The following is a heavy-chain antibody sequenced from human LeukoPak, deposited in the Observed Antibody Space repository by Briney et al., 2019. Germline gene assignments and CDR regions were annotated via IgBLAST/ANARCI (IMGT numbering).Heavy chain of an antibody. Sequence: SETLSLTCTVSGASISRTTYYWGWFRQPPGKGLEWIGTRFYRGDIYYNPSLKSRVTISIDMSENQVSLKLSFVTAADTALYYCAKEPTGDKSFDSWGQGTLVTVSS. CDR3: AKEPTGDKSFDS. D-gene: IGHD7-27*01. CDR2: RFYRGDI. CDR1: GASISRTTYY. J-gene: IGHJ4*02. V-gene: IGHV4-39*07.